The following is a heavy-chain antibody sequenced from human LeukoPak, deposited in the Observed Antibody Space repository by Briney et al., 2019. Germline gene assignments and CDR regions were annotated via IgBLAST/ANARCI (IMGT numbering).Heavy chain of an antibody. J-gene: IGHJ6*03. CDR3: ARGLTAAGWKYYYYYYYMDV. V-gene: IGHV4-59*12. Sequence: SETLSLTCTVSDGAIAGYSWSWIRQPPGKGLEWIGYIYYSGDTNYNPSLQSRVTISVDTSKNQFSLKLSSVTAADTAVYYCARGLTAAGWKYYYYYYYMDVWGKGTTVTVSS. CDR1: DGAIAGYS. CDR2: IYYSGDT. D-gene: IGHD6-13*01.